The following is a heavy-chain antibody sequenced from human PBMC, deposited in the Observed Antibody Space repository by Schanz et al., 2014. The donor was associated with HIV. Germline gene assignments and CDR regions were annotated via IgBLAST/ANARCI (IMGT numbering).Heavy chain of an antibody. CDR3: ARVGRAAAGFIYYYGMDV. V-gene: IGHV4-59*01. D-gene: IGHD6-13*01. J-gene: IGHJ6*02. Sequence: QVQLQESGPGLVKPSETLSLTCTVSGASISSYYWSWIRQPPGKGLEWIGYMYYSGSSKNNHSLKSRVTISVDTSKNQFSLKLSSVTAADTAVYYCARVGRAAAGFIYYYGMDVWGQGTTVTVSS. CDR2: MYYSGSS. CDR1: GASISSYY.